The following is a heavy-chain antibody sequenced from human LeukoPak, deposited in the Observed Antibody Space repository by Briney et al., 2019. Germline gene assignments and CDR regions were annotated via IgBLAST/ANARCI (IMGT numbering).Heavy chain of an antibody. CDR3: AKGRLLNCRGDCYIFDY. CDR1: GFTFSSYA. J-gene: IGHJ4*02. D-gene: IGHD2-21*02. Sequence: PGGSLRLSCAASGFTFSSYAMSWVRQAPGKGLEWVSAISGSGDSTFYADSVKGRFSISRDNSKNTLYLQVNGLRTEDTAVYYCAKGRLLNCRGDCYIFDYWGQGTVVTVSS. V-gene: IGHV3-23*01. CDR2: ISGSGDST.